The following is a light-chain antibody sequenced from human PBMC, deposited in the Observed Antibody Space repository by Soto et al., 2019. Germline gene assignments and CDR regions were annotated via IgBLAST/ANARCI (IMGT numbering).Light chain of an antibody. V-gene: IGKV3D-7*01. CDR2: GAS. J-gene: IGKJ4*01. Sequence: PGERVTLSCRAGQSVISSYLTWYQQKPGQAPRLLIYGASTRATGIPARFSGSGSGTDFALTISSLQPEDFAVYYCQQDYNLPPLTFGGGTKVEIK. CDR3: QQDYNLPPLT. CDR1: QSVISSY.